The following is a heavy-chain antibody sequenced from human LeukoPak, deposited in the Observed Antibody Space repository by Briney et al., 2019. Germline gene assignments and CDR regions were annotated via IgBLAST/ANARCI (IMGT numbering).Heavy chain of an antibody. D-gene: IGHD6-19*01. Sequence: SQTLSPTCTVSGGSISSGDYYWSWIRQPPGKGLEWIGYIYYSGSTYYNPSLKSRVTISVDTSKNQFSLKLSSVTAADTAVYYCARVGIAVAGTGNWFDPWGQGTLVTVSS. CDR2: IYYSGST. CDR1: GGSISSGDYY. V-gene: IGHV4-30-4*01. CDR3: ARVGIAVAGTGNWFDP. J-gene: IGHJ5*02.